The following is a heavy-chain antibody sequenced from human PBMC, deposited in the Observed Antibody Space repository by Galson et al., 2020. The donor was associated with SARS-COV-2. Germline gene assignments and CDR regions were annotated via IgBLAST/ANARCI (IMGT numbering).Heavy chain of an antibody. Sequence: SETLSLTCTVSGGSISNYYWSWIRQPPGKGLEWIGYFSYSGSTSGSTKYNPSLKSRVTISVDTSKNQVSLKLSSVTAADTAVYYCARASMVRGVITQTSFGYWGQGTLVTVSS. CDR2: FSYSGSTSGST. V-gene: IGHV4-59*01. CDR3: ARASMVRGVITQTSFGY. CDR1: GGSISNYY. D-gene: IGHD3-10*01. J-gene: IGHJ4*02.